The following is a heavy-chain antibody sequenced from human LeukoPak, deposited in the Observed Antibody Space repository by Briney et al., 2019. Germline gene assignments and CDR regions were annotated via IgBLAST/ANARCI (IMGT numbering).Heavy chain of an antibody. CDR3: ARSEVSSYYDFWSGYHTYYYGMDV. J-gene: IGHJ6*02. V-gene: IGHV1-46*01. CDR2: INPSGGST. CDR1: GYTFTSYY. Sequence: ASVKVSCKASGYTFTSYYMHWVRQAPGQRLEWMGIINPSGGSTSYAQKFQGRVTMTRDTSTSTVYMELSSLRSEDTAVYYCARSEVSSYYDFWSGYHTYYYGMDVWGQGTTVTVSS. D-gene: IGHD3-3*01.